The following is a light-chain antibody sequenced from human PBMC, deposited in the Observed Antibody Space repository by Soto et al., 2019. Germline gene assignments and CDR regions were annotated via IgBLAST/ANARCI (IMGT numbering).Light chain of an antibody. CDR1: SSNIGAGYD. V-gene: IGLV1-40*01. J-gene: IGLJ3*02. Sequence: QSVLTQPPSVSGAPGQRVTISCTGSSSNIGAGYDVHWYQQLQGTAPELLIYGNRNPHSGVPARFPGSKSSSSASLAITGPQPEYEADAYCQSYASGLSGSVFGGGTKLTVL. CDR2: GNR. CDR3: QSYASGLSGSV.